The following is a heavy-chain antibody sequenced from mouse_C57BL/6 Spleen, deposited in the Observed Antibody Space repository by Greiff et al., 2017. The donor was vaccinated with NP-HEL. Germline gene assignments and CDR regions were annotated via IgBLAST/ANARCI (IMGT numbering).Heavy chain of an antibody. Sequence: VQLQQPGAELVMPGASVKLSCKASGYTFTSYWMHWVKQRPGQGLEWIGEIDPSDSYTTYHQKFKGKSTLTVDKSSSTAYMQLSSLTSEDSAVYYCARWSHWYFDVWGTGTTVTVSS. J-gene: IGHJ1*03. CDR3: ARWSHWYFDV. V-gene: IGHV1-69*01. CDR2: IDPSDSYT. CDR1: GYTFTSYW.